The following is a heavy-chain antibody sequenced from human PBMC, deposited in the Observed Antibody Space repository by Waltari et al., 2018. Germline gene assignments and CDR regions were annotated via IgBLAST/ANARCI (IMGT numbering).Heavy chain of an antibody. V-gene: IGHV4-59*08. Sequence: HVQLQESGPGLVKPSETLSITCTVSGDFPSDDHWTWIRQAPGKGLEWIAYLRNTGSTKRNPSLESRVTISADTSKKQFTLRLTSVTAADTAVYYCARLPTKYYDSLGWGFFDQWGQGILVTVSS. CDR2: LRNTGST. CDR3: ARLPTKYYDSLGWGFFDQ. D-gene: IGHD3-22*01. J-gene: IGHJ4*02. CDR1: GDFPSDDH.